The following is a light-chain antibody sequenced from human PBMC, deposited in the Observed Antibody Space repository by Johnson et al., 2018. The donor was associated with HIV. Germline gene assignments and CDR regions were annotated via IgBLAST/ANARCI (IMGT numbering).Light chain of an antibody. V-gene: IGLV1-51*01. CDR2: NNN. CDR1: SSNIGKIY. CDR3: GTWDSSLSAFV. J-gene: IGLJ1*01. Sequence: QSVLTQPPSVSAAPGQKVTISCSGSSSNIGKIYVSCYRQLPGTAPKLLIYNNNKRPSGIPDRSSGPKPGTSATLGITGPKTGDEADYYCGTWDSSLSAFVFGTGTKVTVL.